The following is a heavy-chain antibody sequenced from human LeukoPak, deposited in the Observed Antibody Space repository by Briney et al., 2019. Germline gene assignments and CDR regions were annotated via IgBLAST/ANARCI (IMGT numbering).Heavy chain of an antibody. J-gene: IGHJ4*02. CDR1: GDSISSGSYY. CDR2: IYTSGST. Sequence: PSQTLSLTCTVSGDSISSGSYYWNWIRQPAGKGLEWIGRIYTSGSTNYNPSLKSRVTISVDTSNNQFSLKLSSVTAADTAIYFCARDHDGGSGWDFEYWGQGTLVTVSS. V-gene: IGHV4-61*02. D-gene: IGHD6-19*01. CDR3: ARDHDGGSGWDFEY.